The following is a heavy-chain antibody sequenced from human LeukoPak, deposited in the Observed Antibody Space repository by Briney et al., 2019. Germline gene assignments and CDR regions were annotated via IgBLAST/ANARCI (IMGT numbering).Heavy chain of an antibody. Sequence: TSETLSLTCAVYGGSFSDYFWNWIRQPPGKGLEWIGEINHGGGTRYNPSLKSRATISVDTSKKQFSLNLTSVTAADTAVYYCARDLSMADLGWFDPWGQGTLVTVSS. V-gene: IGHV4-34*01. CDR2: INHGGGT. CDR1: GGSFSDYF. J-gene: IGHJ5*02. CDR3: ARDLSMADLGWFDP. D-gene: IGHD2-8*01.